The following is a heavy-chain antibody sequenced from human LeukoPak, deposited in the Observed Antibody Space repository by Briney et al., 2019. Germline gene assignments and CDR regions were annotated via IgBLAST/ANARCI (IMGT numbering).Heavy chain of an antibody. V-gene: IGHV3-30*18. J-gene: IGHJ4*02. CDR1: GFTFDDYG. D-gene: IGHD4-17*01. Sequence: QTGGSLRLSCAASGFTFDDYGMSWVRQAPGKGLEWVAVISYDGSNKYYADSVKGRFTISRDNSKNTLYLQMNSLRAEDTAVYYCAKDSTTHLAQGDYWGQGTLVTVS. CDR3: AKDSTTHLAQGDY. CDR2: ISYDGSNK.